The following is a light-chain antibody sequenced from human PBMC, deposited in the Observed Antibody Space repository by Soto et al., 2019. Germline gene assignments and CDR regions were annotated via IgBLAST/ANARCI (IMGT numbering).Light chain of an antibody. V-gene: IGKV1-39*01. CDR1: QSISSY. J-gene: IGKJ4*01. CDR2: AAS. CDR3: QQSYSTPLT. Sequence: DIQMTQSPSSLSASVGDRVTITCRASQSISSYLNWIQQKPGKAPKLLIYAASSLQSGAPSRFIGSGSGPDFTLTISSLQPEDFATYYCQQSYSTPLTFGGGTKVEIK.